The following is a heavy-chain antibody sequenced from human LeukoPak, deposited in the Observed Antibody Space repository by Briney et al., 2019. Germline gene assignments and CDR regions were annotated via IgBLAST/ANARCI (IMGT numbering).Heavy chain of an antibody. Sequence: GGSLRLSCAASGFAFSRYTVNWVRQAPGKGLEWVSSISSSSSYIYYADSVKDRFTISRDNAKNSLYLQMNSLRAEDTAVYYCARGRPPTKYCSTTSCPQTTFDYWGQGTLVTVSS. CDR3: ARGRPPTKYCSTTSCPQTTFDY. J-gene: IGHJ4*02. CDR2: ISSSSSYI. V-gene: IGHV3-21*01. D-gene: IGHD2-2*01. CDR1: GFAFSRYT.